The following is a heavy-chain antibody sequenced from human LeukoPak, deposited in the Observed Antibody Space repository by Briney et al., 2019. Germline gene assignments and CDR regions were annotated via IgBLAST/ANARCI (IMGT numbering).Heavy chain of an antibody. Sequence: GGSLRLSCAASGFTFSSYAMSWVRQAPGKGLEWVAVISYDGSNKYYADSVKGRFTISRDNSKNTLYLQMNSLRAEDTSVYYRAQDRVGATYFDYWGQGTLVTVSS. J-gene: IGHJ4*02. CDR1: GFTFSSYA. CDR2: ISYDGSNK. CDR3: AQDRVGATYFDY. V-gene: IGHV3-30*18. D-gene: IGHD1-26*01.